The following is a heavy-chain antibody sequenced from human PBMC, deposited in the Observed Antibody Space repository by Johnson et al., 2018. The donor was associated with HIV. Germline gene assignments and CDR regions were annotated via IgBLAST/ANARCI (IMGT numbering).Heavy chain of an antibody. Sequence: QVQLVESGGDLVQPGGSLRLSCAASGFSFSDYYMSWIRQAPGKGLEWISYISRSGSTIYYADSVKGRFTISRDNSKNTLYLQMNSLRAEDTAVYYCLGELQSGAFDIWGHGTMVTVSS. CDR1: GFSFSDYY. D-gene: IGHD3-16*01. J-gene: IGHJ3*02. CDR3: LGELQSGAFDI. CDR2: ISRSGSTI. V-gene: IGHV3-11*01.